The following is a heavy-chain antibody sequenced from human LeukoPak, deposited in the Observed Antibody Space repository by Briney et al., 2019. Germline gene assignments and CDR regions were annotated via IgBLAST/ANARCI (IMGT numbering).Heavy chain of an antibody. CDR1: GFTFSNYA. CDR3: AKSIAVTGLGGGRTFDY. D-gene: IGHD6-19*01. CDR2: IRYDGSNK. V-gene: IGHV3-30*02. Sequence: GGSLRLSCAASGFTFSNYAIHWVRQAPGKGLEWVAFIRYDGSNKYYVDSVKGRFTISRDNSKNTLYLQMNSLRAQDTAVYYCAKSIAVTGLGGGRTFDYWGQGTLVTVSS. J-gene: IGHJ4*02.